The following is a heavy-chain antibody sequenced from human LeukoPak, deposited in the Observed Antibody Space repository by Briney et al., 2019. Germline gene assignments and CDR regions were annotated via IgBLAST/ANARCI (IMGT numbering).Heavy chain of an antibody. CDR1: GYTFTSYY. Sequence: ASVTVSCKASGYTFTSYYMHWVRQAPGQGLEWMGIINPSGGSTSYAQKFQGRVTMTRDMSTSTVYMELSSLRSEDTAVYYCASSLLRTDAFDIWGQGTMVTVSS. J-gene: IGHJ3*02. D-gene: IGHD2-15*01. V-gene: IGHV1-46*01. CDR3: ASSLLRTDAFDI. CDR2: INPSGGST.